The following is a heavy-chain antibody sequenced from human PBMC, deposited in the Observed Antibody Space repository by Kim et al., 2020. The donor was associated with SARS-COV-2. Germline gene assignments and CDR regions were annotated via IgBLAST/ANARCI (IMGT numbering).Heavy chain of an antibody. CDR3: ARRREKWLGRTQYYYGMDV. D-gene: IGHD6-19*01. CDR2: IYYSGST. CDR1: GGSIRSSTYY. J-gene: IGHJ6*02. V-gene: IGHV4-39*01. Sequence: SETLSLTCTASGGSIRSSTYYWEWIRQPPGKGLEWIGTIYYSGSTYYSPSLKSRVTISLVDSSENQFSLRLSSVTAADTAVYFCARRREKWLGRTQYYYGMDVWGQGTTVTVSS.